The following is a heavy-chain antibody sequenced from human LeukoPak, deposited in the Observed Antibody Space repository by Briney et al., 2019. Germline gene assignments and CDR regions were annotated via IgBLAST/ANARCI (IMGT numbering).Heavy chain of an antibody. J-gene: IGHJ5*02. Sequence: ASVKVSCKASGYTFTNYGISWVRQAPGQGLEWIGGVGAYDGDTNYAEKVQGRVTMTTDTSTSTAYLELRSLRSDDTAVYYCARDYDRWNNDCFDPWGQGTLVIVSS. V-gene: IGHV1-18*01. D-gene: IGHD1/OR15-1a*01. CDR2: VGAYDGDT. CDR1: GYTFTNYG. CDR3: ARDYDRWNNDCFDP.